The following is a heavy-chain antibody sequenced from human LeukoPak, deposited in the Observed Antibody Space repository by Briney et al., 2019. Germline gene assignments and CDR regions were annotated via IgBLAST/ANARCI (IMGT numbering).Heavy chain of an antibody. Sequence: PGGSLRLSCAASGFTFSSYGMHWVRQAPGKGLEWVAVIWYDGSNKYYADSVKGRFTISRDNSKNTLYLQMNSLRAEDTAVYYCARVKPENYYYYYGMDVWGQGTTVTVSS. V-gene: IGHV3-33*01. J-gene: IGHJ6*02. CDR3: ARVKPENYYYYYGMDV. CDR1: GFTFSSYG. CDR2: IWYDGSNK.